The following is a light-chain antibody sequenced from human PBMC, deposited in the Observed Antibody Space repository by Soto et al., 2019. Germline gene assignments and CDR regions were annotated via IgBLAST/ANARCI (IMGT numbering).Light chain of an antibody. Sequence: DIQMTQSPSSLSASVGDRVTITCRASQSISSHLNWYQQKPGKAPKLLIYGASSLQSGVPSRFSGGGSGTDYTLTISSLQPEDFATYYCQQGYFSPVFTFGPGTKVDI. CDR2: GAS. J-gene: IGKJ3*01. CDR1: QSISSH. CDR3: QQGYFSPVFT. V-gene: IGKV1-39*01.